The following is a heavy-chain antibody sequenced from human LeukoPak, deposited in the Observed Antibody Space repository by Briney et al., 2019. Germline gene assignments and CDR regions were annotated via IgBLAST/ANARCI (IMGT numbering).Heavy chain of an antibody. V-gene: IGHV3-23*01. D-gene: IGHD4-17*01. CDR2: ISASGGGT. CDR3: ANGDLSWFDS. CDR1: GLTFSSYA. Sequence: PGGSLRLSCAASGLTFSSYAMTWVRQAPGKGLEWVSAISASGGGTFYADSVKGRYTISRDNSKNTLYLQMSSLRVEDTAVYYCANGDLSWFDSWGQGTLVTVSS. J-gene: IGHJ5*01.